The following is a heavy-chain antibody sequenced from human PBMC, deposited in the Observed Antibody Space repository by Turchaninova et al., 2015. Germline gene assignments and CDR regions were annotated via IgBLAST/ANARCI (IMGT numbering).Heavy chain of an antibody. V-gene: IGHV4-34*01. CDR2: INHSGST. J-gene: IGHJ4*02. Sequence: QVQLQQWGAGLLRPSETLSLTCAVYGGSFSGYYWSWIRQPPGKGLEWIGEINHSGSTNYNPSLKSRVPISVDTSKNQFSLKLSSGTAADTAVYYCARGGPRPFDYWGQGTLVTVSS. CDR1: GGSFSGYY. CDR3: ARGGPRPFDY.